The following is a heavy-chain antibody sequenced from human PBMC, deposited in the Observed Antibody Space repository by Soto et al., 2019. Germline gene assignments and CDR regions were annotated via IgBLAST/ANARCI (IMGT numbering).Heavy chain of an antibody. Sequence: TLSLTCAVSGGSISSGGYYWSWIRQPPGKGLEWIGNIYHSGSTYYNPSLKSRVTKSVDTSKNQFSLKLSSVTAADTAVYYCARHYAVVLYHFDYWGLGTLVTVSS. CDR3: ARHYAVVLYHFDY. J-gene: IGHJ4*02. CDR1: GGSISSGGYY. D-gene: IGHD2-15*01. CDR2: IYHSGST. V-gene: IGHV4-30-2*03.